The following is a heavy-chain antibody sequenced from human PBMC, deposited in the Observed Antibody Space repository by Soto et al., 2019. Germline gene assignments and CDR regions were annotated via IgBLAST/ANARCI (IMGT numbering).Heavy chain of an antibody. J-gene: IGHJ5*02. CDR2: ISAYNGNT. D-gene: IGHD5-18*01. V-gene: IGHV1-18*04. CDR1: GYTFTSYG. Sequence: ASVKVSCKASGYTFTSYGISWVRQAPGQGLEWMGWISAYNGNTNYAQKLQGRVTMTTDTSTSTAYMELRSLRSDDTAVYYCARAGDTAMVEWDWFDPWGQGTLVTVS. CDR3: ARAGDTAMVEWDWFDP.